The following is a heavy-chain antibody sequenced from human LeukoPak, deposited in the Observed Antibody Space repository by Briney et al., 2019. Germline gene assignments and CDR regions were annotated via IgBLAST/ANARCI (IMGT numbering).Heavy chain of an antibody. Sequence: ASVKVSCKVSGYTLTELSMHWVRQAPGKGLEWMGGFDPEDGETIYAQKFQGRVTITADESTSTAYMELSSLRSEDTAVYYCARDVTHYYDSSGYYDYWGQGTLVTVSS. D-gene: IGHD3-22*01. J-gene: IGHJ4*02. CDR2: FDPEDGET. CDR3: ARDVTHYYDSSGYYDY. V-gene: IGHV1-24*01. CDR1: GYTLTELS.